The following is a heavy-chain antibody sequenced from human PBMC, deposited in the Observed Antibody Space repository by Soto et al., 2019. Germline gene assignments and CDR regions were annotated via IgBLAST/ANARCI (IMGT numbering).Heavy chain of an antibody. Sequence: QVQLVESGGGVVQPGRSLRLSCAASGFTFSSYGMHWVRQAPGKGLEWVAVIWYDGSNKYYADSVKGRFTISRDNSKNXXYLQMNSLRAEDTAVYYCARAGDSVRNTVTSPLGCWGKGTLVTVSS. J-gene: IGHJ4*02. D-gene: IGHD4-17*01. CDR2: IWYDGSNK. V-gene: IGHV3-33*01. CDR3: ARAGDSVRNTVTSPLGC. CDR1: GFTFSSYG.